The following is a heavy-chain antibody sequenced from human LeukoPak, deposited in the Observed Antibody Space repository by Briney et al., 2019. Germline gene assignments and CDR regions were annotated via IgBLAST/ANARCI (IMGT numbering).Heavy chain of an antibody. CDR1: GFMFSSYG. V-gene: IGHV3-23*01. CDR3: AKDRAVVPAADDAFDI. D-gene: IGHD2-2*01. Sequence: GGSLRLSCVVSGFMFSSYGMHWVRQAPGKGLEWVSAISGSGGSTYYADSVKGRFTISRDNSKNTLYLQMNSLRAEDTAVYYCAKDRAVVPAADDAFDIWGQGTMVTVSS. CDR2: ISGSGGST. J-gene: IGHJ3*02.